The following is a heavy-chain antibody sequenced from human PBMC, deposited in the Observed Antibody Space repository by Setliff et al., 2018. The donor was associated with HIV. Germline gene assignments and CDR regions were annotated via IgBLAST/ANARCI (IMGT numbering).Heavy chain of an antibody. CDR1: GFTFNSYT. D-gene: IGHD5-12*01. CDR3: APVRDGYNYFFDY. J-gene: IGHJ4*02. Sequence: GGSLRLSCAASGFTFNSYTMNWVRQAPGKGLEWVAVMWYDGSKKYYADSVKGRFTISRDNSKNTLYLQMNSLRAEDTAVYYCAPVRDGYNYFFDYWGQGTLVTVSS. V-gene: IGHV3-33*08. CDR2: MWYDGSKK.